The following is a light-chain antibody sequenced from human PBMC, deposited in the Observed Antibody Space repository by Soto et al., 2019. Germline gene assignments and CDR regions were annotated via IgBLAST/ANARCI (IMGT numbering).Light chain of an antibody. J-gene: IGLJ1*01. CDR2: EVS. V-gene: IGLV2-14*01. CDR3: RSYTSSSTLV. CDR1: SSDVGGYNY. Sequence: QSALTQPASVSGSPGQSITISCTGTSSDVGGYNYVSWYHQHPGKAPKLMIYEVSNRPSGVSNRFSGSKSGNTAYLTISGLQAEDEADYYCRSYTSSSTLVFGTGTKLPVL.